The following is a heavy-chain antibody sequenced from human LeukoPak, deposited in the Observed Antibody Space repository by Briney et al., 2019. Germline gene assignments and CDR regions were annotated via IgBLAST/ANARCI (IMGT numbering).Heavy chain of an antibody. CDR2: ISGSGGST. Sequence: GGSLRLSCTASGFTFGDYAMSWVRQAPGKGLEWVSAISGSGGSTYYADSVKGRFTISRDNSKNTLYLQMNSLRAEDTAVYYCAKVSWFGAFDYWGQGTLVTVSS. J-gene: IGHJ4*02. V-gene: IGHV3-23*01. D-gene: IGHD3-10*01. CDR1: GFTFGDYA. CDR3: AKVSWFGAFDY.